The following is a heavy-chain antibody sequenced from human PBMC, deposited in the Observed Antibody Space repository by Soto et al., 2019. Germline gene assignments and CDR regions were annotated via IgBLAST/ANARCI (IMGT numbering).Heavy chain of an antibody. V-gene: IGHV4-61*01. CDR1: VGSVSSGSLY. J-gene: IGHJ5*02. Sequence: QVHLQESGPGLVKPSETLSITCTVSVGSVSSGSLYWSWLLQPPGMGLEWIGFVYYIGRTNYNPSLKGRVAISGDTSKNQFSLKMSSVTAADTAVYYCAAGYSNSRFDPWGQGTLGTVSS. D-gene: IGHD6-13*01. CDR3: AAGYSNSRFDP. CDR2: VYYIGRT.